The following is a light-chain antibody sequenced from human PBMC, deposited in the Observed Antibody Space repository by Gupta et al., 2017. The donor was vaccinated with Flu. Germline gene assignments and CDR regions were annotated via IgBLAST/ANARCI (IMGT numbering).Light chain of an antibody. CDR1: QNIDNY. Sequence: GDRVTITCRTSQNIDNYLNWYQHKPGMAPRLLISTASSLQSGVPSRFSGSGSWKEFTLTISSLQLEDSATYYCQQSYSIVLTFGGGTMVGIK. CDR3: QQSYSIVLT. V-gene: IGKV1-39*01. CDR2: TAS. J-gene: IGKJ4*01.